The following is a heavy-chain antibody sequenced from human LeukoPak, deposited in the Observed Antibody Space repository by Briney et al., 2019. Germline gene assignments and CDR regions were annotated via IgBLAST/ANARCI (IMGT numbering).Heavy chain of an antibody. CDR3: ARGLSRGSGSYYFRFDY. V-gene: IGHV4-34*01. J-gene: IGHJ4*02. CDR1: GGSFSGYY. CDR2: INHSGST. D-gene: IGHD1-26*01. Sequence: SETLSLTCAVYGGSFSGYYWRWIRQPPGKGLEWIGEINHSGSTNYNPSLKSRVTISVDTSKNQFSLKLSSVTAADTAVYYCARGLSRGSGSYYFRFDYWGQGTLVTVSS.